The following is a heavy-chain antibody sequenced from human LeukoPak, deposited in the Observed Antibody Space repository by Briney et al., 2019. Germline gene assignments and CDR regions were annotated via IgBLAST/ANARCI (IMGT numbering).Heavy chain of an antibody. CDR3: ARDRRYSGYIHGMDV. D-gene: IGHD5-12*01. J-gene: IGHJ6*02. CDR2: IKQDGSEK. CDR1: GFTFSSYW. Sequence: AGGSLRLSCAASGFTFSSYWMSWVRQAPGKGLEWVANIKQDGSEKYYVDSVKGRFTISRDNAKNSLYLQMNSLRAEDTAVYYCARDRRYSGYIHGMDVWGQGTTVTVSS. V-gene: IGHV3-7*01.